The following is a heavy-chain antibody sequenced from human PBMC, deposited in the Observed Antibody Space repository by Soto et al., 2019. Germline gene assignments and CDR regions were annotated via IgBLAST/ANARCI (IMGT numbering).Heavy chain of an antibody. Sequence: QLVQSGAEVKKPGASVNVSCKASGYVFISYAITWVRQAPGQGLEWMGGITAHNGNTKHSQKFQGRMTMTTDTSTNTAYLELRSLTSDDTATYYCATLDWGTFDVWGQGTLVTVSS. J-gene: IGHJ4*02. CDR3: ATLDWGTFDV. D-gene: IGHD3-9*01. CDR1: GYVFISYA. V-gene: IGHV1-18*01. CDR2: ITAHNGNT.